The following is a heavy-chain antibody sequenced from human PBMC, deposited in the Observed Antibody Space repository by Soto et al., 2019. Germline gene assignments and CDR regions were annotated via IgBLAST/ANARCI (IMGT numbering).Heavy chain of an antibody. J-gene: IGHJ3*02. CDR1: GYTFTSYG. V-gene: IGHV1-18*01. CDR2: ISTYDGDR. CDR3: ARDWYCAGSSCDDVFDI. Sequence: QDQLVQSGAEVKKPGASVKVSCKASGYTFTSYGISWVRQAPGQGLEWIGWISTYDGDRNLAQKFQGRVTMSTDTPTTTANMELRDLAPDDTAVYYCARDWYCAGSSCDDVFDIWGQGTMVTVSS. D-gene: IGHD2-21*01.